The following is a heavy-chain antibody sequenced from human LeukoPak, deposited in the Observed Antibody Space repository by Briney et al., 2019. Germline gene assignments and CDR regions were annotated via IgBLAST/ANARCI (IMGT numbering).Heavy chain of an antibody. CDR1: GGTFSSYA. Sequence: GASVKVSCKASGGTFSSYAISWVRQAPGQGLEWMGGIIPIFGTANYAQKFQGRVTITADESTSTAYMELSSLRSEDTAVYYCARGRYSGYDDSDYWGQGTLVTVSS. CDR3: ARGRYSGYDDSDY. J-gene: IGHJ4*02. V-gene: IGHV1-69*13. D-gene: IGHD5-12*01. CDR2: IIPIFGTA.